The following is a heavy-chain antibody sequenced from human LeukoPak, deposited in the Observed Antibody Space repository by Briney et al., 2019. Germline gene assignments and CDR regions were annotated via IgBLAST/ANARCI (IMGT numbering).Heavy chain of an antibody. D-gene: IGHD6-19*01. Sequence: GGSLRLSCAASGFTFNSYAMSWVRQAPGKGLEWVSAISASGGTTYYADSVKGRFTISRDNSKNTLYVQMTSLRAEDTAVYYCARALEPQWLVDYFDYWGQGTRVTVSS. V-gene: IGHV3-23*01. CDR2: ISASGGTT. CDR3: ARALEPQWLVDYFDY. CDR1: GFTFNSYA. J-gene: IGHJ4*02.